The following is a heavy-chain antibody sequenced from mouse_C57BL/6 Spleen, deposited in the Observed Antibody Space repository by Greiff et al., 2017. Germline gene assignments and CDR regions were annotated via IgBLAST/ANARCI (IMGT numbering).Heavy chain of an antibody. J-gene: IGHJ4*01. V-gene: IGHV1-15*01. Sequence: VQVVESGAELVRPGASVTLSCKASGYTFTDYEMHWVKQTPVHGLAWIGAIDPETGGTAYNQKFKGKDILTADKSSSTAYMELRSLTSEDSAVYYCTRRGLLYAMDYWGQGTSVTVSS. CDR2: IDPETGGT. CDR3: TRRGLLYAMDY. D-gene: IGHD2-3*01. CDR1: GYTFTDYE.